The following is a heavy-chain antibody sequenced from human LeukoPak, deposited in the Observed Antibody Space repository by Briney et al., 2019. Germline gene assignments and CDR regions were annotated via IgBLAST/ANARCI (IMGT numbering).Heavy chain of an antibody. CDR2: IYYSQTT. V-gene: IGHV4-31*03. Sequence: SETLSLTCTLSGGSISSGGYYWSSTRHHPGKGLGSIRHIYYSQTTYYKPSLKRRVTISVDTSKNQFSLKLSSVTAADTAVYYCARGFGPAAGTIKRVYYSPYYYYGMDVWGQGTTVTVSS. D-gene: IGHD6-13*01. J-gene: IGHJ6*02. CDR3: ARGFGPAAGTIKRVYYSPYYYYGMDV. CDR1: GGSISSGGYY.